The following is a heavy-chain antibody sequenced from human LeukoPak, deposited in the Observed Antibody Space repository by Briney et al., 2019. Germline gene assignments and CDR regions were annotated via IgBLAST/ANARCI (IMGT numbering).Heavy chain of an antibody. V-gene: IGHV3-23*01. D-gene: IGHD6-13*01. J-gene: IGHJ4*02. CDR1: GFTFSSYA. Sequence: PGGSLRLSCAASGFTFSSYAMSWVRQAPGKGLEWVSSISGSGCSTYYADSVKGRFTISRDNSKNTLYLQMNSLRSEDTAVYYCAKAPARGGGSSWSFDYWGQGTLVTVSS. CDR2: ISGSGCST. CDR3: AKAPARGGGSSWSFDY.